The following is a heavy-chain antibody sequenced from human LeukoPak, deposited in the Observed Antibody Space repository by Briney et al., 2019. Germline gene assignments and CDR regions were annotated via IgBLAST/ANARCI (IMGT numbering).Heavy chain of an antibody. D-gene: IGHD2-8*01. Sequence: SVKVSCKASGGTFSSYAISWVRQAPGQGLEWMGRIIPIFGTANYAQKFQGRVTITTDESTSTAYMELSSLRSEDTTVYYCARVSFNEYYFDYWGQGTLVTVSS. CDR3: ARVSFNEYYFDY. V-gene: IGHV1-69*05. J-gene: IGHJ4*02. CDR1: GGTFSSYA. CDR2: IIPIFGTA.